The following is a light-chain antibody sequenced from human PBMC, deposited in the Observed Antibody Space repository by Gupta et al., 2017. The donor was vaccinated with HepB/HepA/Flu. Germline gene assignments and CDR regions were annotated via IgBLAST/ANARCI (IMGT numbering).Light chain of an antibody. CDR1: QSLTNNF. V-gene: IGKV3D-20*01. Sequence: EIVLRKSPATLPLSPGERATLSCGASQSLTNNFLAWYQLKPGLAPRLLIYDASSRAPGIPDRFSGSGSGTDFTLTIIRLDPEDFAVYYCHQFYDLPITFGQWTRLEIK. CDR2: DAS. J-gene: IGKJ5*01. CDR3: HQFYDLPIT.